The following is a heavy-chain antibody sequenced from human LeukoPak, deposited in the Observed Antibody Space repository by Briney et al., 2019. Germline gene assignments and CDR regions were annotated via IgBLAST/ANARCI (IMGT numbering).Heavy chain of an antibody. D-gene: IGHD3-10*01. J-gene: IGHJ4*02. CDR3: ARLMGSWFGESCFDY. Sequence: GGSLRLSCAASGFTFSSYWMSWVRQAPGKGLEWVANIKQDGSEKYYVDSVKGRFTISRDNAKNSLYLQMNSLRAEDTAVYYCARLMGSWFGESCFDYWGQGTLVTVSS. CDR1: GFTFSSYW. CDR2: IKQDGSEK. V-gene: IGHV3-7*01.